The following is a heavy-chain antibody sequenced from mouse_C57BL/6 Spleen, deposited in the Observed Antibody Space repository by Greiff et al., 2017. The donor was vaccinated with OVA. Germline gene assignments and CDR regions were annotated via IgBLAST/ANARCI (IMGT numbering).Heavy chain of an antibody. V-gene: IGHV1-81*01. CDR1: GYTFTSYG. D-gene: IGHD2-3*01. J-gene: IGHJ2*01. Sequence: QVQLKQSGAELARPGASVKLSCKASGYTFTSYGISWVKQRTGQGLEWIGEIYPRSGNNYYNEKFKGKATLTADKSSSTAYMELRSLTYEDSAVYVCAREDDGYLPIDYWGQGTTLTVSS. CDR2: IYPRSGNN. CDR3: AREDDGYLPIDY.